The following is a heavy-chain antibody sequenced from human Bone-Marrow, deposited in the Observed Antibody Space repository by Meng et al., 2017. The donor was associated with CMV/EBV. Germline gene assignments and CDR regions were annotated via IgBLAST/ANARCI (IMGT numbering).Heavy chain of an antibody. CDR2: ISRNSDYI. D-gene: IGHD3-3*01. V-gene: IGHV3-21*01. J-gene: IGHJ4*02. CDR1: GFTFSTYT. Sequence: GGSLRLSCAASGFTFSTYTMSWVRQAPGKGLEWVSSISRNSDYIFYADSVKGRFTVSRDNSKTSLYLHMDSLRAEDTAFYYCARVSRPYDFWSGNYPPDYWGQGTLVPSPQ. CDR3: ARVSRPYDFWSGNYPPDY.